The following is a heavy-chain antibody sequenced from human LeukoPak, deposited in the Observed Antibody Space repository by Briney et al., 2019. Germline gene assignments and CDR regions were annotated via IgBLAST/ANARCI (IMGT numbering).Heavy chain of an antibody. J-gene: IGHJ6*02. CDR1: GFTFSSYG. CDR3: AKDGVALGMDV. D-gene: IGHD3-3*02. CDR2: ISYDGSNK. V-gene: IGHV3-30*18. Sequence: GGSLRLSCAASGFTFSSYGMHWVRQAPGKGLEWVAVISYDGSNKYYADSVKGQFTISRDNSKNTLYLQMNSLRAEDTAVYYCAKDGVALGMDVWGQGTTVTVSS.